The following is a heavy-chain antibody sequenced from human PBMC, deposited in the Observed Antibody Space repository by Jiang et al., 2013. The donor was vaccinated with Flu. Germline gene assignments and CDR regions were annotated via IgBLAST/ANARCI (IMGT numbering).Heavy chain of an antibody. CDR1: GGSIHNYY. D-gene: IGHD3-3*01. J-gene: IGHJ5*02. Sequence: KPSETLSLTCTVSGGSIHNYYWSWIRQPPGKGLEWIGYIYYSGSTNYNPSLKSRVTISVDTSKNQFSLKLSSVTAADTAVYYCARESRGFGVVNWFDPWGQGTLVTVSS. CDR2: IYYSGST. V-gene: IGHV4-59*01. CDR3: ARESRGFGVVNWFDP.